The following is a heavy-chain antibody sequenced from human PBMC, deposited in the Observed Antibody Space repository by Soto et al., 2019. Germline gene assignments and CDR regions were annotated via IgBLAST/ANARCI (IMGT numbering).Heavy chain of an antibody. D-gene: IGHD6-13*01. J-gene: IGHJ4*02. CDR1: GGSISSSSYY. V-gene: IGHV4-39*01. CDR2: IYYSGST. CDR3: ARQEPGIAAAGTRGPWDY. Sequence: NPSETLSLTCTVSGGSISSSSYYWGWIRQPPGKGLEWIGSIYYSGSTYYNPSLKSRVTISVDTSKNQFSLKLSSVTAADTAVYYCARQEPGIAAAGTRGPWDYWGQGTLVTVSS.